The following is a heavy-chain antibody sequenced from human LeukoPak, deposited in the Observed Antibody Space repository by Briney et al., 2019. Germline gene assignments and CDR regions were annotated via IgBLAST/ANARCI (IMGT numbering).Heavy chain of an antibody. J-gene: IGHJ5*02. CDR1: GGSISSYY. CDR3: ARHEYSGSYYGLSWFDP. V-gene: IGHV4-39*01. Sequence: SETLSLTCTVSGGSISSYYWGWLRQPPGKGLEWIASIYYSGSTYYNPSLKSRVTISVDTSTNQLSLKLSSLPAADTAVYYCARHEYSGSYYGLSWFDPWGQGTLVTVSS. CDR2: IYYSGST. D-gene: IGHD1-26*01.